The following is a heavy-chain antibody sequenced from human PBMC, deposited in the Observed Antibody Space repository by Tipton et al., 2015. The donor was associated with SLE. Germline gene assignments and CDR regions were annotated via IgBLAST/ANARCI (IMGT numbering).Heavy chain of an antibody. CDR1: GGSLNNHF. CDR2: VSPSGGT. D-gene: IGHD3-22*01. J-gene: IGHJ4*01. CDR3: TRVEGGTPYYYDSAGFDS. Sequence: TLSLTCTVSGGSLNNHFCSWIRQSAGKGLEWIGRVSPSGGTNYNPSLKSRVTMSVDTSRNQFSLNLSSLTAADTAVYFCTRVEGGTPYYYDSAGFDSWGHGTLVIVSS. V-gene: IGHV4-4*07.